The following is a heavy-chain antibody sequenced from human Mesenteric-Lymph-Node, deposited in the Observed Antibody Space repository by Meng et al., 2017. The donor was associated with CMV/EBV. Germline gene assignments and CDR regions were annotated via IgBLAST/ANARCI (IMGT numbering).Heavy chain of an antibody. D-gene: IGHD1-14*01. CDR3: ASAPSVAIRNYFDF. V-gene: IGHV1-18*01. Sequence: ASVKVSCKASGYTFTSYGISWVRQAPGQGLEWMGWISAYNGNTNYAQKLQGRVTITADKSTSTAYMELSSLTSGDTAVYYCASAPSVAIRNYFDFWGQGTLVTVSS. CDR1: GYTFTSYG. CDR2: ISAYNGNT. J-gene: IGHJ4*02.